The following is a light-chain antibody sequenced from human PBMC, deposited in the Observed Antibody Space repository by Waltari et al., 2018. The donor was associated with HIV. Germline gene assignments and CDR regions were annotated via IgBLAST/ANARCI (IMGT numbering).Light chain of an antibody. J-gene: IGKJ5*01. CDR2: GAS. CDR1: QSVSSY. V-gene: IGKV3-11*01. Sequence: EIVLTQSPGTLTLSPGERATLSCRASQSVSSYLAWYQQKPGQAPRFLIYGASSRATGIPARFSGSGSGTDFTLTISSLEPGDFGVYYCHQRSNWPITFGQGTRLEIK. CDR3: HQRSNWPIT.